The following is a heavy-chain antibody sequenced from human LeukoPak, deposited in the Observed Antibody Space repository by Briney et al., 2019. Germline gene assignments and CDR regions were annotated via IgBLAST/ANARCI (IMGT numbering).Heavy chain of an antibody. Sequence: SETLSLTCAVSGESLSGHSWSWIRQPPGKGLEWIGEISHSGRTNYNPSLSGRLTMSIDTSRNQFSMKLTSVTAADTAVYYCARLCLEITMIVVVFMPPQAWFDPWGQGTLVTVSS. D-gene: IGHD3-22*01. J-gene: IGHJ5*02. V-gene: IGHV4-34*01. CDR3: ARLCLEITMIVVVFMPPQAWFDP. CDR2: ISHSGRT. CDR1: GESLSGHS.